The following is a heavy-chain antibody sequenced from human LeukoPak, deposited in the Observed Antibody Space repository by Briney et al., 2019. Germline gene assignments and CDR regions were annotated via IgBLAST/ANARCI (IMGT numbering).Heavy chain of an antibody. CDR2: ISSSSTYI. Sequence: GGSLRLSCAASGFTFSAYYVNWVRQAPGKGLEWVSCISSSSTYIFYADSVRGRFAISRDHAKNSLYLQMNSLRADDTAVYYCVRDTHGSFDYWGQGSLVTVSS. V-gene: IGHV3-21*01. CDR3: VRDTHGSFDY. CDR1: GFTFSAYY. J-gene: IGHJ4*02.